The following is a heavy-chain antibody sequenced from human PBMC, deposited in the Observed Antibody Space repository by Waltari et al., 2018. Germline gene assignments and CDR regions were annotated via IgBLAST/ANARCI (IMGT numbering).Heavy chain of an antibody. CDR1: GGSISSYY. D-gene: IGHD6-6*01. CDR3: ARGGYSSSSDHYYYYYMDV. V-gene: IGHV4-4*07. J-gene: IGHJ6*03. Sequence: QVQLQESGPGLVKPSETLSLTCTVSGGSISSYYWSWIRQPAGKGLEWIGRIYTSGSTNYNPSRKSRVTMSVDTSKNQFSLKLSSVTAADTAVYYCARGGYSSSSDHYYYYYMDVWGKGTTVTISS. CDR2: IYTSGST.